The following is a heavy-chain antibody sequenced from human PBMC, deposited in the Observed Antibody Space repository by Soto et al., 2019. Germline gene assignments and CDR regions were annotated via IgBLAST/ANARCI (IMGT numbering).Heavy chain of an antibody. CDR2: FDPEDGET. V-gene: IGHV1-24*01. Sequence: ASVKVSCKVYGYTLTELSMHCVRHSPGKGLEWMGGFDPEDGETIYAQKFQGRVTMTEDTSTDTAYMELSSLRSEDTAVYYCATVYCSGGSCFMEVWGQGTTVTVSS. CDR1: GYTLTELS. D-gene: IGHD2-15*01. J-gene: IGHJ6*02. CDR3: ATVYCSGGSCFMEV.